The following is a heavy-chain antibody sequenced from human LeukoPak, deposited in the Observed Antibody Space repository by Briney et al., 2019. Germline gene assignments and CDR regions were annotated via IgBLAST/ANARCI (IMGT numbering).Heavy chain of an antibody. CDR1: ADSFSSSRYY. CDR2: ISYSGST. J-gene: IGHJ4*02. V-gene: IGHV4-39*01. Sequence: SETLSLTCAVSADSFSSSRYYWSWIRQPPGKGLEWIGTISYSGSTYYNPSLKSRVTISVDTSKNQFSLKLTSVSAADTAVYFCARLNYYGNSGYYTQPKFDYWGQGTLVTVSS. CDR3: ARLNYYGNSGYYTQPKFDY. D-gene: IGHD3-22*01.